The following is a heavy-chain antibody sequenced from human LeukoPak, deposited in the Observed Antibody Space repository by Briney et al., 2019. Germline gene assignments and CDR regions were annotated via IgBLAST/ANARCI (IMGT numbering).Heavy chain of an antibody. V-gene: IGHV1-18*01. J-gene: IGHJ6*02. Sequence: ASVKVSCKASGYTFISYGFSWVRQAPGQGLEWMGWISAYNSNTDYAQKFQDRVTMTTDTSTSTAYMELRSLRSDDTAVYYCARDRWGTSGMDVWDQGTTVTVSS. D-gene: IGHD1-7*01. CDR3: ARDRWGTSGMDV. CDR1: GYTFISYG. CDR2: ISAYNSNT.